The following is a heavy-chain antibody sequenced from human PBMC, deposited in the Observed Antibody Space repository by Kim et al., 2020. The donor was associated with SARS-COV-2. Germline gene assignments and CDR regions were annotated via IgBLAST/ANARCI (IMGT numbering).Heavy chain of an antibody. J-gene: IGHJ4*02. CDR3: AALGEGGY. CDR1: GCTFSSYG. V-gene: IGHV3-23*01. CDR2: ISGSGSAT. Sequence: GGSLRLSCAASGCTFSSYGMSWVRKAPGKGLEWVSSISGSGSATYYADSVRGRFTISRDNSRDTTYLQMISLRVEDTAIYHCAALGEGGYWGQGTLVTVSS. D-gene: IGHD3-16*01.